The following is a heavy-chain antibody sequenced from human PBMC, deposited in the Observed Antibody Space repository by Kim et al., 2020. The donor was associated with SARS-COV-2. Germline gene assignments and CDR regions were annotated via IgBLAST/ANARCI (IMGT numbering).Heavy chain of an antibody. V-gene: IGHV3-20*01. J-gene: IGHJ2*01. CDR3: ARRGFLAYYEPGNWYFDL. CDR1: GFTFDDYG. D-gene: IGHD3-3*01. Sequence: GGSLRLSCAASGFTFDDYGMSWVRQAPGNGLEWVSGINWNGGSTGYADSVKGRFTISRDNAKNSLYLQMNSLRAEATALYHCARRGFLAYYEPGNWYFDLWGRGTLVIVSS. CDR2: INWNGGST.